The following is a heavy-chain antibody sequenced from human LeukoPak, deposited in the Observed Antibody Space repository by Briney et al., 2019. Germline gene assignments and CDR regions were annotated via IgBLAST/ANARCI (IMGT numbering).Heavy chain of an antibody. V-gene: IGHV4-34*01. CDR2: INHSGST. CDR3: AREPNYFDY. J-gene: IGHJ4*02. Sequence: SETLSLTCAVYGGSFSGYYWSWIRQPPGKGLEWIGEINHSGSTNYNPPLKSRVIISVDTSKNQFSLKLSSVTAADTAVYYCAREPNYFDYWGQGTLVTVSS. CDR1: GGSFSGYY.